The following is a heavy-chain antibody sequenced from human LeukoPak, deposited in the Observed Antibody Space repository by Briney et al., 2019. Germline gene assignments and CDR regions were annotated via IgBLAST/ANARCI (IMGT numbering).Heavy chain of an antibody. CDR1: GVTFSTYW. CDR2: VSNDGSGT. CDR3: ARVGPTYFDY. V-gene: IGHV3-74*01. Sequence: GGSLRLSCAASGVTFSTYWTHWVRQAPGKGLVWVSRVSNDGSGTSYADSVKGRFTISRDNAKNTLYLQMNSLRAEDTAVYYCARVGPTYFDYWGQGTLVTVSS. J-gene: IGHJ4*02. D-gene: IGHD1-26*01.